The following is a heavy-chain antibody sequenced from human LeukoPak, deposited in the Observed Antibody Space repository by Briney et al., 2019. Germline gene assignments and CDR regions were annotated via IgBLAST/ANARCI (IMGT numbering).Heavy chain of an antibody. CDR3: ARASVFYGSGSQKYYFDN. J-gene: IGHJ4*02. V-gene: IGHV4-34*01. Sequence: PSETLSLTCAVYGGSFSSYYFSCIRQPPGKGLEWIGEINHIGNTNYNPSLKSRVTMSVDTSKNHFSLRLSSVTAADTAVYYCARASVFYGSGSQKYYFDNWGQGTLVTVSS. CDR2: INHIGNT. CDR1: GGSFSSYY. D-gene: IGHD3-10*01.